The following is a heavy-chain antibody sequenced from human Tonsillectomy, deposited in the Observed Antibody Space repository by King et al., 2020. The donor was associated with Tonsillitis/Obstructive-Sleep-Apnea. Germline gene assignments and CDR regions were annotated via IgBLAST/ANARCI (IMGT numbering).Heavy chain of an antibody. CDR3: ARSQRFLEWLLPPYYFDY. J-gene: IGHJ4*02. Sequence: QLQESGPGLVKSSETLSLTCTVSGGSISSSSYYWGWIRQPPGKGLEWIGSIYYSGSTYYNPSLKSRVTISVDTSKNQFSLKLGSVTAADTAVYYCARSQRFLEWLLPPYYFDYWGQGTLVTVSS. CDR1: GGSISSSSYY. D-gene: IGHD3-3*01. V-gene: IGHV4-39*01. CDR2: IYYSGST.